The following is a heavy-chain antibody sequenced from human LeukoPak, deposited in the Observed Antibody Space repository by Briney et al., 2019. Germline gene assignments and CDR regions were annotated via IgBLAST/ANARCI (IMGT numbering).Heavy chain of an antibody. CDR1: GFTFNTYA. CDR2: IGGSGGSP. Sequence: GGSLRLSCEASGFTFNTYAMNWVRQAPGKGLEWVSVIGGSGGSPYYADSVKGRFTISRDNSKNTLYLQMNSLRAEDTAVYYCAKDWFPAARYYYYYMDVWGKGTTVTISS. CDR3: AKDWFPAARYYYYYMDV. V-gene: IGHV3-23*01. J-gene: IGHJ6*03. D-gene: IGHD2-2*01.